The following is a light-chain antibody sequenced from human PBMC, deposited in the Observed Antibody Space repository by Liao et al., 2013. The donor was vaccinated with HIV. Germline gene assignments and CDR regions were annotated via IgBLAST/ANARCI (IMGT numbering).Light chain of an antibody. CDR3: QAWDSTTEV. J-gene: IGLJ3*02. CDR1: NIGRKT. Sequence: SYELTQPPSVSVAPEETATITCGGDNIGRKTVHWYQQKPGQSPVLVIYQDTKRPSGIPERFSGSNSGNTATLTISGTQAMDEADYYCQAWDSTTEVFGGGTKLTVL. V-gene: IGLV3-9*01. CDR2: QDT.